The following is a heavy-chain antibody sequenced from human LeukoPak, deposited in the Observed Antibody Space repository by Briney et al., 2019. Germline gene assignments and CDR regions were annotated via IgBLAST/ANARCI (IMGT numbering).Heavy chain of an antibody. CDR3: ARGRDPRDDAFDI. J-gene: IGHJ3*02. D-gene: IGHD5-24*01. CDR2: IIPIFGTA. Sequence: SVKVSCKASGYTFTSYGISWVRQAPGQGLEWMGGIIPIFGTANYAQKFQGRVTITTDESTSTAYMELSSLRSEDTAVYYCARGRDPRDDAFDIWGQGTMVTVSS. V-gene: IGHV1-69*05. CDR1: GYTFTSYG.